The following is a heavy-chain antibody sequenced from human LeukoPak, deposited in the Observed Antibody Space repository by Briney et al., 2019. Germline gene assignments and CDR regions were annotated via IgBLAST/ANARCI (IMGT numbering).Heavy chain of an antibody. V-gene: IGHV3-74*01. D-gene: IGHD2-21*02. J-gene: IGHJ4*02. CDR1: GFTFIAYG. CDR2: INNDGSST. CDR3: ARELPREVTLDY. Sequence: GGSLRLSCAASGFTFIAYGMQWVRQAPGKGLVWVSRINNDGSSTSYADSVKGRSTISRDNAKNTLYLQVNSLRAEDTGVYYCARELPREVTLDYWGQGTLVTVSS.